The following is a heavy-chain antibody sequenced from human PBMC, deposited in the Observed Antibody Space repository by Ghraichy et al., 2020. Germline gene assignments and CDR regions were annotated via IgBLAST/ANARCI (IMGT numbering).Heavy chain of an antibody. CDR2: INSDGSIT. CDR1: GFTFSTYW. V-gene: IGHV3-74*01. Sequence: GGSLRLSCAASGFTFSTYWMHWVRQAPGKGLVWASRINSDGSITDYADSVKGRFTISRDNAKSTLYLQLNSLRVEDTAVYYCARGPGGCTGGSCSIDYWGQGTLVTVSA. CDR3: ARGPGGCTGGSCSIDY. J-gene: IGHJ4*02. D-gene: IGHD2-15*01.